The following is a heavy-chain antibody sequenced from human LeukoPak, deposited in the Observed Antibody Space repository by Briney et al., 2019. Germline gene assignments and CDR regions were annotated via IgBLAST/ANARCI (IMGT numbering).Heavy chain of an antibody. D-gene: IGHD3-10*01. CDR3: ARGMVRNYYYGMDV. CDR1: GYTFTSYG. J-gene: IGHJ6*02. CDR2: IIPIFGTA. Sequence: GASVKVSCKAPGYTFTSYGISWVRQAPGQGLEWMGGIIPIFGTANYAQKFQGRVTITADESTSTAYMELSSLRSEDTAVYYCARGMVRNYYYGMDVWGQGTTVTVSS. V-gene: IGHV1-69*13.